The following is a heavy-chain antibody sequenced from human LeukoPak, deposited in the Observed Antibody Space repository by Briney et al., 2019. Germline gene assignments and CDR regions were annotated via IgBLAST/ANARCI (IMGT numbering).Heavy chain of an antibody. CDR1: GYTFTSYG. CDR2: ISAYNGNT. V-gene: IGHV1-18*01. D-gene: IGHD2-2*01. Sequence: ASMKVSCKASGYTFTSYGISWVRQAPGQGLEWMGWISAYNGNTNYAQKLQGRVTMTTDTSTSTAYMELRSLRSDDTAVYYCSRDYCSSTSCQRSNDSFDIWGQGTMVTVSS. CDR3: SRDYCSSTSCQRSNDSFDI. J-gene: IGHJ3*02.